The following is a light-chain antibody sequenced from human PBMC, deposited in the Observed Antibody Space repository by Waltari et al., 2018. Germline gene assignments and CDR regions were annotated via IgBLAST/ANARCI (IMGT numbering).Light chain of an antibody. CDR1: QSVGRT. V-gene: IGKV3-20*01. CDR3: QKYGTRPAT. CDR2: DAS. J-gene: IGKJ1*01. Sequence: EIVLTQSPASLSLSTGDRATLSCRASQSVGRTLAWYRQGHGQAPRLLIYDASSRATGIPDRFSGSGSGTDFSLTISRLEPEGFAVYYCQKYGTRPATFGQGTKVEVK.